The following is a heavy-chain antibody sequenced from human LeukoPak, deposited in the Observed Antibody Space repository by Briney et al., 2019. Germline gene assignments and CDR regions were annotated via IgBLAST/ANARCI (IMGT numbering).Heavy chain of an antibody. V-gene: IGHV4-38-2*02. CDR1: GYSISSGYY. CDR2: IYHSGST. D-gene: IGHD3-22*01. J-gene: IGHJ3*02. Sequence: SETLSLTCTVSGYSISSGYYWGWIRQPPGKGLEWIGSIYHSGSTYYNPSLKSRVTISVDTSKNQFSLKLSSVTDADTAVYYCASGYYYDSSGSDPFDIWGQGTMVTVSS. CDR3: ASGYYYDSSGSDPFDI.